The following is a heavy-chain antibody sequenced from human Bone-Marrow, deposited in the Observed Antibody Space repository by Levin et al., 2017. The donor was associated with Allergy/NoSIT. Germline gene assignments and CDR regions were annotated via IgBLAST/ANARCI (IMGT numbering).Heavy chain of an antibody. Sequence: PGESLKISCAASGFTVSNHYMSWVRQAPGKGLEWVSLIYSSGTTNYADSVKGRFTISRDKSKNTLYLQMNSLRVEDTAVYYCARDASAIAVAGGNIWGQGTMVTVSS. CDR2: IYSSGTT. CDR1: GFTVSNHY. V-gene: IGHV3-53*01. J-gene: IGHJ3*02. D-gene: IGHD6-19*01. CDR3: ARDASAIAVAGGNI.